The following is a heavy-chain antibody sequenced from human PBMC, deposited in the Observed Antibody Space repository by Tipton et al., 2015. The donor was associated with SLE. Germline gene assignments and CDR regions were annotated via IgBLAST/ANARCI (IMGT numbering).Heavy chain of an antibody. Sequence: QSGAEVKKPGASVKVSCKASGYTFTSYYMHWVRQAPGQGLEWMRIINPSGGSTSYAQKFQGRVTMTRDTSTSTVDMELSSLRSEDTAVYYCARVGYCTGGVCPPYFDYWGQGSRITVSS. CDR1: GYTFTSYY. D-gene: IGHD2-8*02. CDR3: ARVGYCTGGVCPPYFDY. CDR2: INPSGGST. J-gene: IGHJ4*02. V-gene: IGHV1-46*01.